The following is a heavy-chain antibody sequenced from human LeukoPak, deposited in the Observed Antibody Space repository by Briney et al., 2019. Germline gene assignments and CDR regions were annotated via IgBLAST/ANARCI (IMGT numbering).Heavy chain of an antibody. D-gene: IGHD5-18*01. CDR3: ARDGAMAGAFDI. Sequence: GGSLRLSCAASGFTFSSYSMNWVRQAPGKGLEWVSSISSSSSCIYYADSVKGRFTISGDNAKNSLYLQMNSLRAEDTAVYYCARDGAMAGAFDIWGQGTMVTVSS. CDR1: GFTFSSYS. CDR2: ISSSSSCI. J-gene: IGHJ3*02. V-gene: IGHV3-21*01.